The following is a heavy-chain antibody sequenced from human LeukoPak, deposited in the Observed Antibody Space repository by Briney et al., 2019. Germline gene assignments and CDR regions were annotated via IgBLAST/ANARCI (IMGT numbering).Heavy chain of an antibody. CDR3: AKVGDSTYYWTVALNYFDY. D-gene: IGHD2/OR15-2a*01. Sequence: GGSLRLSCAASEFTFSAYAMHWVRQAPGKGLEWVAFISSDGSDKYYADSVKGRFTISRDNSKNTLYLQMNSLRAEDTAVYFCAKVGDSTYYWTVALNYFDYWGQGTLVTVSS. CDR1: EFTFSAYA. CDR2: ISSDGSDK. J-gene: IGHJ4*02. V-gene: IGHV3-30*18.